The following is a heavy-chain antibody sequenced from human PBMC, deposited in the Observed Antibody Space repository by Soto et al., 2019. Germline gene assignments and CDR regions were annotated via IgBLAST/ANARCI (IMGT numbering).Heavy chain of an antibody. Sequence: ASVKVSCKASGYTFSSYHISWVRQAPGQGLEWMGWISAYNGNTNYAQKLQGRVTMTTDTSTSTAYMELRSLRTEDTALYYCAKSVLRGVINPVDYWGQGTLVTVSS. J-gene: IGHJ4*02. D-gene: IGHD3-10*01. V-gene: IGHV1-18*01. CDR2: ISAYNGNT. CDR1: GYTFSSYH. CDR3: AKSVLRGVINPVDY.